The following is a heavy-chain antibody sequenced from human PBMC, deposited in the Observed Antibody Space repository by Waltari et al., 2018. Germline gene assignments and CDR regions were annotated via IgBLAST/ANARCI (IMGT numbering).Heavy chain of an antibody. CDR1: GFPFSRFG. J-gene: IGHJ4*02. CDR3: ASQSTTLFDY. Sequence: QVHLVESGGGVVQPGRSLSPSWSASGFPFSRFGMHWVRQAPGKGLEWVAVIWHDGSNEYYVDSVKGRFTISRDNSKNTLYLQMNSLRAEDSAVYYCASQSTTLFDYWGQGTLVTVSS. V-gene: IGHV3-33*01. CDR2: IWHDGSNE. D-gene: IGHD2-15*01.